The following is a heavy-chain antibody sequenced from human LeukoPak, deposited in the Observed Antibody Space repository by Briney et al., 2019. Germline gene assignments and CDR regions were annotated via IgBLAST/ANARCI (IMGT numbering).Heavy chain of an antibody. D-gene: IGHD2-8*01. Sequence: SETLSLTCTVSGASISSGDYYWSWIRQPPGEGPEWIGYIYYSGSTYYNPSLRSRVTISVDTSKKQFSLKLSSVTAADTAVYYCARGTPLSMLKYWGQGTLVTVSS. CDR3: ARGTPLSMLKY. J-gene: IGHJ4*02. CDR2: IYYSGST. CDR1: GASISSGDYY. V-gene: IGHV4-30-4*08.